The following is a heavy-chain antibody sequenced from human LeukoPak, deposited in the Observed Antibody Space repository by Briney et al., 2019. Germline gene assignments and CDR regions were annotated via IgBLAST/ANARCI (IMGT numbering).Heavy chain of an antibody. D-gene: IGHD3-16*02. CDR1: GFTFRDYG. J-gene: IGHJ4*01. V-gene: IGHV3-23*01. CDR3: AKGGYTTSSASAY. Sequence: GGSLRLSCTGSGFTFRDYGINWLRQAPGKGLEWVSVISGSGHNTDYADSVKGRFTISRDNSKNTLYLQMSSLRAADSAVYFCAKGGYTTSSASAYWGQEPWSPSPQ. CDR2: ISGSGHNT.